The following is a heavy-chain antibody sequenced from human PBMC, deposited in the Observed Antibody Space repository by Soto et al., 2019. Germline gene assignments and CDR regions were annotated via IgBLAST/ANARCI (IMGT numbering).Heavy chain of an antibody. CDR3: ARINWSTRGSSPDT. V-gene: IGHV3-53*01. J-gene: IGHJ5*02. Sequence: GGSLRLSCAASGFNVAGKYMSWVRQAPGKGLEWVSVIYSGGQIYYADSVKGRFTISIDNSKNTVNLDMNALRAEDTATYYCARINWSTRGSSPDTWGQGTLVTVSS. CDR2: IYSGGQI. CDR1: GFNVAGKY. D-gene: IGHD6-6*01.